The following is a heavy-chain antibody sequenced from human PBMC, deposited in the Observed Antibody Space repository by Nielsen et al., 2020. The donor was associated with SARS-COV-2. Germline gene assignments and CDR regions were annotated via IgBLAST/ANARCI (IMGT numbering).Heavy chain of an antibody. J-gene: IGHJ4*02. CDR3: AAVVMTPGF. D-gene: IGHD3-22*01. CDR1: GFTFSSYA. CDR2: ISGSGGST. Sequence: GESLKISCAASGFTFSSYAMSWVRQAPGKGLEWVSAISGSGGSTYYADSVKGRFTISRDNSKNTLYLQMNSLRAEDTAVYYCAAVVMTPGFWGQGTLVTVSS. V-gene: IGHV3-23*01.